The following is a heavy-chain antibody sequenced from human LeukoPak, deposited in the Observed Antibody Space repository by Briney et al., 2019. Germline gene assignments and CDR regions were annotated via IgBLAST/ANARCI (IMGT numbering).Heavy chain of an antibody. CDR3: ARPLKYYYGSETYFWFDP. CDR2: INQDGSEK. CDR1: GFTFTTYW. V-gene: IGHV3-7*01. Sequence: GGSLRLSCAASGFTFTTYWMGWVRQAPGKGLEWVANINQDGSEKYYVDSVKGRFTISRDNAKNSLYLQMNSLRDEDAAVYYCARPLKYYYGSETYFWFDPWGQGTLVTVSS. J-gene: IGHJ5*02. D-gene: IGHD3-10*01.